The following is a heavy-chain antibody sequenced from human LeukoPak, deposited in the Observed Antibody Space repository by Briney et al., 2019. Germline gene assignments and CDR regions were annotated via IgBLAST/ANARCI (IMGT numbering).Heavy chain of an antibody. J-gene: IGHJ6*01. V-gene: IGHV3-23*01. CDR2: ISGSGGST. CDR1: GFTFSSYA. CDR3: AKARTNYYYYYGMDV. Sequence: GGSLRLSCAASGFTFSSYAMSWVRQAPGKGLEWVSAISGSGGSTYYADSVKGRFTISRDNSKNTLYLQMNSLRAEDTAVYYCAKARTNYYYYYGMDVWGKGPRSPSPQ.